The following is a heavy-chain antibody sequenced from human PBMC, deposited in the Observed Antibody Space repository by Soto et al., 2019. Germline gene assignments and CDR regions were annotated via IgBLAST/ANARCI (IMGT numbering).Heavy chain of an antibody. J-gene: IGHJ4*02. D-gene: IGHD2-8*02. V-gene: IGHV4-39*01. CDR1: GSPISTSSYY. CDR3: VGGVQYEQHFDY. CDR2: IHYSGTT. Sequence: QLHLQPSGPGLVEPSKTLSLTCSVSGSPISTSSYYWGWIRQPPGKGLEFIGTIHYSGTTYYNASLRSRVTISVDTSKSEFSLRLNSVTAADTAQYFCVGGVQYEQHFDYWGQGTLVIVSS.